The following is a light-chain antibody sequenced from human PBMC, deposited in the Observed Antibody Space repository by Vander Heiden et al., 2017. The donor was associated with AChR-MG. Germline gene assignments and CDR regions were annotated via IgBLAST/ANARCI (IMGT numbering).Light chain of an antibody. J-gene: IGKJ4*01. V-gene: IGKV1-39*01. CDR1: QSISSH. Sequence: DIQMTQPPSSLSASVGDRVTITCRASQSISSHLNWYQQKPGKAPKLLISAASSLQRGVPSRFSGSGSGTDFTLTISSLQPEDFATDYCQQCYSTPLTFGGGTKVEIK. CDR3: QQCYSTPLT. CDR2: AAS.